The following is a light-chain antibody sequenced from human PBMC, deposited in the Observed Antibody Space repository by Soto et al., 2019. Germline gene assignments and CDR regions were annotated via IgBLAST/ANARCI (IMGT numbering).Light chain of an antibody. V-gene: IGLV2-8*01. J-gene: IGLJ3*02. CDR1: GSDIGAYNF. Sequence: QSTLAKLPSSSGSPGQSVTICCTGSGSDIGAYNFVSWYQQHPGKAPKLMIFGVTERPSGVPDRFSGSKSGNTASLTVSGLQADDEAIYYCYSYAGRNVWVFGGGTQLT. CDR3: YSYAGRNVWV. CDR2: GVT.